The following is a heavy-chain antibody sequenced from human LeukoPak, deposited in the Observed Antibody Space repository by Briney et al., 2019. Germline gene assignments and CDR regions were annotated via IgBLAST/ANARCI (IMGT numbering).Heavy chain of an antibody. J-gene: IGHJ4*02. CDR1: GFTFSSYS. D-gene: IGHD1-1*01. V-gene: IGHV3-21*01. CDR3: ARDSNWNYDY. CDR2: ISSSSSYI. Sequence: GGSLRLSCAASGFTFSSYSMNWVRQAPGKGLEWVSSISSSSSYIYYADSVNGRFTISRDNAKNSLYLQMNSLRAEDTAVYYCARDSNWNYDYWGQGTLVTVSS.